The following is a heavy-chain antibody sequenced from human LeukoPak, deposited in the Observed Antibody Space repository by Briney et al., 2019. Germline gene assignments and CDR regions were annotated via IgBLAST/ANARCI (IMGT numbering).Heavy chain of an antibody. CDR2: ISYDGSNK. V-gene: IGHV3-30*18. Sequence: GKPLRLSCAASGFTFSNYAMHWVRQAPGKGLEWVALISYDGSNKYYADSVKGRFTISRDISKNTLYLQLNSLRAEDTAVYFCAKVLGYNRNDVGGMDVWGQGTTVTVSS. J-gene: IGHJ6*02. CDR1: GFTFSNYA. D-gene: IGHD1-1*01. CDR3: AKVLGYNRNDVGGMDV.